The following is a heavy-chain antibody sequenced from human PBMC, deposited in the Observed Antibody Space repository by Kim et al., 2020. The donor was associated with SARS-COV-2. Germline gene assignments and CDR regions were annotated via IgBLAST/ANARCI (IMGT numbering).Heavy chain of an antibody. CDR2: FDPEDGET. J-gene: IGHJ4*02. D-gene: IGHD3-9*01. CDR3: ATADDILTGYPLQN. Sequence: ASVKVSCKVSGYTLTELSMHWVRQAPGKGLEWMGGFDPEDGETIYAQKFQGRVTMTEDTSTDTAYMELSSLRSEDTAVYYCATADDILTGYPLQNWGQGTLVTVSS. CDR1: GYTLTELS. V-gene: IGHV1-24*01.